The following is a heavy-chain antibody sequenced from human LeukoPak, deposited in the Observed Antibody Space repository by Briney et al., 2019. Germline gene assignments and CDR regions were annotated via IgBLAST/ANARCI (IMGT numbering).Heavy chain of an antibody. Sequence: PGGSLRLACAASGFTFSISAMTWVRQAPGKGLEWVALINYSGSNAYYADSVRGRFTISRDSSKSMLYLQMDSLRAEDTAIYYCARDIELSTWGQGTMVSV. V-gene: IGHV3-23*01. CDR1: GFTFSISA. CDR2: INYSGSNA. D-gene: IGHD1-7*01. J-gene: IGHJ3*01. CDR3: ARDIELST.